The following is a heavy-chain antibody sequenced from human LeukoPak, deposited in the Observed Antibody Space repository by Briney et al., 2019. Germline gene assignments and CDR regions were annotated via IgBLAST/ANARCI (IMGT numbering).Heavy chain of an antibody. CDR3: ASGPLDSSGYYYDWSAFDI. Sequence: GRSLRLSCAASGFTFSSYWMSWVRQAPGKGLEWVANIKQDGSEKYYVDSVKGRFTISRDNAKNSLYLQMNSLRAEDTAVYYCASGPLDSSGYYYDWSAFDIWGQGTMVTVSS. D-gene: IGHD3-22*01. CDR2: IKQDGSEK. J-gene: IGHJ3*02. V-gene: IGHV3-7*01. CDR1: GFTFSSYW.